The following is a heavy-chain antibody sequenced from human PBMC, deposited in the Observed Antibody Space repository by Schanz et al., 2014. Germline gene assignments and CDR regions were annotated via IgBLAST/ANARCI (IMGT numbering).Heavy chain of an antibody. V-gene: IGHV3-30*03. Sequence: VQLVESGGGLVKPGGSLRLSCVASGFIFSSYNMNWVRQSPGKGLEWVSIITSDSSNVYYVESVKGRFTISRDNSKNPRYLQMNSLRAEDTAVYYCAIVGGSGKLPLDYRGQGALVTVSS. CDR2: ITSDSSNV. D-gene: IGHD3-10*01. J-gene: IGHJ4*02. CDR1: GFIFSSYN. CDR3: AIVGGSGKLPLDY.